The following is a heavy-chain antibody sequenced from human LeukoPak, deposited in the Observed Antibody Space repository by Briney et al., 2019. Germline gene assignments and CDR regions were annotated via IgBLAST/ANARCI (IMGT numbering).Heavy chain of an antibody. J-gene: IGHJ5*02. Sequence: SETLSLTCAVYGVSFSGYYWSWIRQPPGKGLEWIGEINHSGSTNYNPSLKSRVTISVDTSKNQFSLKLSSVTAADTAVYYCAREGPLGYCSSTSCRNWFDPWGQGTLVTVSS. CDR3: AREGPLGYCSSTSCRNWFDP. CDR1: GVSFSGYY. CDR2: INHSGST. D-gene: IGHD2-2*01. V-gene: IGHV4-34*01.